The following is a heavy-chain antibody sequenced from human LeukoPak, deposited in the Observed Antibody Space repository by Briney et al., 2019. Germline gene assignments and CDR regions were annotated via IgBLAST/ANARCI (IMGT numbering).Heavy chain of an antibody. CDR2: ISYDGNNK. CDR1: GFTFSSYS. Sequence: GGSLRLSCAASGFTFSSYSMNWVRQAPGRGLEWVAVISYDGNNKYYADSVKGRFTISRDNSKNTLYLQMNSLRAEDTAVYYCARDPVATINYFDYWGQGTLVTVSS. D-gene: IGHD5-12*01. CDR3: ARDPVATINYFDY. J-gene: IGHJ4*02. V-gene: IGHV3-30*03.